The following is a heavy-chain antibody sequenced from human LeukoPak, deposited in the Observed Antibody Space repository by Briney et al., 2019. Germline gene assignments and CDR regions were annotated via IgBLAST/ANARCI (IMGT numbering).Heavy chain of an antibody. CDR2: INPNTGGT. CDR3: ARDLTSRTYYYVPFDY. D-gene: IGHD5-12*01. Sequence: ASVKVSCKASGYTFSGHYIHWVRQAPGQGLEWMGWINPNTGGTHYAQKFQGRVTMTRDTSISTAYMELSRLRSDDTAMYYCARDLTSRTYYYVPFDYWGQGTLVTVSS. V-gene: IGHV1-2*02. CDR1: GYTFSGHY. J-gene: IGHJ4*02.